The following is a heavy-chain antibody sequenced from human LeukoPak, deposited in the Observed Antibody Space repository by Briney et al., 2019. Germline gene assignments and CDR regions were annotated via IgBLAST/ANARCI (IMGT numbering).Heavy chain of an antibody. CDR1: GGTFSSYA. Sequence: GSSVKVSCKASGGTFSSYANSWVRQAPGQGLEWMGRIIPIFGTANYAQKFQGRVTITTDESTSTAYMELSSLRSEDTAVYYCARGDYGTLYGDYAQDYWGQGTLVTVSS. D-gene: IGHD4-17*01. V-gene: IGHV1-69*05. CDR3: ARGDYGTLYGDYAQDY. CDR2: IIPIFGTA. J-gene: IGHJ4*02.